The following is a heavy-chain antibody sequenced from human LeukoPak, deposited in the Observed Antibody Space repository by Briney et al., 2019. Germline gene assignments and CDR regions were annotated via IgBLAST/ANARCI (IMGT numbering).Heavy chain of an antibody. Sequence: GGSLRLSCAASGFTFSTYAVNWVRQAPGKGLEWVSAITGSGGATYYADSVKGRFTISRDNSKNTLYLQMNSLRAEDTAVYYCAKADERQQLVGIDYWGQGTLVTVSS. CDR2: ITGSGGAT. CDR1: GFTFSTYA. V-gene: IGHV3-23*01. CDR3: AKADERQQLVGIDY. D-gene: IGHD6-13*01. J-gene: IGHJ4*02.